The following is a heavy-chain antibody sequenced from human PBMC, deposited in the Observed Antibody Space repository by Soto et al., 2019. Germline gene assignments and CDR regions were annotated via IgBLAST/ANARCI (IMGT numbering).Heavy chain of an antibody. D-gene: IGHD3-3*01. J-gene: IGHJ5*02. CDR1: GFTFSSYA. V-gene: IGHV3-30-3*01. CDR3: AREAPPNYDFWSGYWGGWFDP. CDR2: ISYDGSNK. Sequence: GGSLRLSCAASGFTFSSYAMHWVRQAPGKGLEWVAVISYDGSNKYYADSVKGRFTISRDNSKNTLYLQMNSLRAEDTAVYYCAREAPPNYDFWSGYWGGWFDPWGQGTLVTVSS.